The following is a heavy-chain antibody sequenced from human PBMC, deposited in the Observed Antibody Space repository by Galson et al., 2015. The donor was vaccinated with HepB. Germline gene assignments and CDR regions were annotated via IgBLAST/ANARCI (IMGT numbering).Heavy chain of an antibody. V-gene: IGHV3-21*04. CDR3: ARGLRGYSHD. D-gene: IGHD5-18*01. CDR2: ITTNSNYV. CDR1: GFTYSSYR. Sequence: SLRLSCAASGFTYSSYRMNWVRQAPGKGLEWVSSITTNSNYVYYADSVKGRFTISRDDFKNTLYLQMNSLRAEDTAVYYCARGLRGYSHDWGQGTLVTVSS. J-gene: IGHJ4*02.